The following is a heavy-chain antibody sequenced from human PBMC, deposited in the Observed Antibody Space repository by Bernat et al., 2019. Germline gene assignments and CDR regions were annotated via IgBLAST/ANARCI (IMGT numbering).Heavy chain of an antibody. CDR2: ISYDGSNK. V-gene: IGHV3-30*03. Sequence: QVQLVESGGGVVQPGRSLRLSCAASGFTFSSYGMHWVRLAPGKGLEWVAVISYDGSNKYYADSVKGRFTISRDNSKNTLYLQMNSLRAEDTAVYYCAGAPISPATPHFDYWGQGTLVTVSS. J-gene: IGHJ4*02. CDR1: GFTFSSYG. CDR3: AGAPISPATPHFDY.